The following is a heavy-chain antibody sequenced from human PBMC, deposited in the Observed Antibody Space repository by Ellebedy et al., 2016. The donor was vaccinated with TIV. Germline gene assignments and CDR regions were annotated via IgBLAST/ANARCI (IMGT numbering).Heavy chain of an antibody. V-gene: IGHV1-46*01. CDR1: GYTFTSYF. CDR2: INPTSGSS. D-gene: IGHD3-22*01. J-gene: IGHJ4*02. Sequence: ASVKVSCKASGYTFTSYFLYWVRQAPGQGLEWMGIINPTSGSSNYAQKFQGRVTMTRDTSTSTVYMELSSLRSEDTAVYYCARGDSYYFDSSGYYYSYWGQGTLVTVSS. CDR3: ARGDSYYFDSSGYYYSY.